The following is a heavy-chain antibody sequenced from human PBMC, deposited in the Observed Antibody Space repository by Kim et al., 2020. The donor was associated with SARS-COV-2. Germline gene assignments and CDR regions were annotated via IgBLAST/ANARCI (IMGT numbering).Heavy chain of an antibody. CDR3: ARGRVVVAAHYDY. J-gene: IGHJ4*02. V-gene: IGHV4-34*01. D-gene: IGHD2-15*01. Sequence: SETLSLTCAVYGGSFSGYYWSWIRQPPGKGLEWIGEINHSGSTNYNPSLKSRVTISVDTSKNQFSLKLSSVTAADTAVYYCARGRVVVAAHYDYWGQGTLVTVSS. CDR2: INHSGST. CDR1: GGSFSGYY.